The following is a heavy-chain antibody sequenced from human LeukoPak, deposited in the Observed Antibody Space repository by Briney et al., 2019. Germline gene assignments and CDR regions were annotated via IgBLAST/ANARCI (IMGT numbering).Heavy chain of an antibody. CDR2: ISGGGSST. J-gene: IGHJ6*02. V-gene: IGHV3-23*01. CDR3: AKGDYNNPPPSYYHYGMDV. Sequence: GGSLRLSCAVSGFNFINNWMSWVRQAPGKGLEWVSSISGGGSSTYYADSVKGRFTISRDSSRNTLYLQMNSLRVDDTAVYYCAKGDYNNPPPSYYHYGMDVWGQGTTVTVSS. CDR1: GFNFINNW. D-gene: IGHD4-11*01.